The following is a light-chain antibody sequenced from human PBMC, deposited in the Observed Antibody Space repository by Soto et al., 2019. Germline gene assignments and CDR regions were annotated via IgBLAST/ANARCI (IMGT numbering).Light chain of an antibody. CDR3: GTWDSSLSAGV. CDR1: SSNIGSNY. Sequence: QSVLTQPPSVSAAPGQKVTISCSGGSSNIGSNYVSWYQQLPGTAPKLLIYDSRERPSGIPDRFSGSKSGTSATLGITGLQTGDEGDYYCGTWDSSLSAGVFGGGTQLTVL. J-gene: IGLJ2*01. V-gene: IGLV1-51*01. CDR2: DSR.